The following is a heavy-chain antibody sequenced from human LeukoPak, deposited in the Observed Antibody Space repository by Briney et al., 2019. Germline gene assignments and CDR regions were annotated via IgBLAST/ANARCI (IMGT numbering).Heavy chain of an antibody. CDR3: GGDPKYYFDY. Sequence: GGSLRLSCAASGFTFGNAWMSWVRQAPGKGLEWVGRIKSKTDGGTTDYAAPVKGRFTISRDDSKNTLYLQMNSLKTEDTAVYYCGGDPKYYFDYWGQGTLVTVSS. J-gene: IGHJ4*02. D-gene: IGHD2-21*02. V-gene: IGHV3-15*01. CDR1: GFTFGNAW. CDR2: IKSKTDGGTT.